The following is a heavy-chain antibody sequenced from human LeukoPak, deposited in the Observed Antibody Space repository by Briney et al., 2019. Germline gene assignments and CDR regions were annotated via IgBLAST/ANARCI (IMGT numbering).Heavy chain of an antibody. D-gene: IGHD6-19*01. CDR2: ISSGDATI. V-gene: IGHV3-11*01. J-gene: IGHJ4*02. CDR1: GITFSDYY. CDR3: ALRAVAGTPDY. Sequence: GGSLRLSCAASGITFSDYYMSWIRQAPGRGLEWFSYISSGDATIWSADSVKGRFTISRDNAKNSQYLHMNSLRAEDTAVYYCALRAVAGTPDYWGQGTLVTVSS.